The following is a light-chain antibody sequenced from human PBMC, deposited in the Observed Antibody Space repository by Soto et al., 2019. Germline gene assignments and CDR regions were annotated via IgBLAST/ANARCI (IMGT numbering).Light chain of an antibody. J-gene: IGLJ2*01. V-gene: IGLV2-14*01. CDR1: SSDIGAYNY. CDR2: EVS. Sequence: SALTQPASVSGSPGQSLTISCSGTSSDIGAYNYVSWYQQHPGKAPKLVIYEVSNRPSGVSLRFSGSKSGNTASLTISGLQAEDEAEYYCSSFTSTTTVGIFGGGTKLTVL. CDR3: SSFTSTTTVGI.